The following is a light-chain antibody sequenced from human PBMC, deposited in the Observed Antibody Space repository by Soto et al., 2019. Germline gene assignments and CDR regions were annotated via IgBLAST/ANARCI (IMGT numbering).Light chain of an antibody. CDR1: SSDVGGYNY. Sequence: QSALTQPASVSGSPGQSITISCTGTSSDVGGYNYVSWYQQHPGKAPKFMIYDVSNRPSGVSTRFSGSKSGNTASLTISGLQAEDEAEYYCNSYTTNNTCQIVFGTGTKVTVL. CDR3: NSYTTNNTCQIV. J-gene: IGLJ1*01. CDR2: DVS. V-gene: IGLV2-14*01.